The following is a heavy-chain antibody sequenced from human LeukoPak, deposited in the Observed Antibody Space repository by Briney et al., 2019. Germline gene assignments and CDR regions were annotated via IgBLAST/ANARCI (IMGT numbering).Heavy chain of an antibody. D-gene: IGHD3-10*02. CDR1: GFTFSSYE. CDR2: ISGSGSTI. Sequence: GGSLRLSCAASGFTFSSYEMNWVRQAPGKGLEWVSYISGSGSTIYYADSVKGRFTISRDNAKNSLYLQMNSLGAEDTAVYYCAELGITMIGGVWGKGTTVTISS. J-gene: IGHJ6*04. CDR3: AELGITMIGGV. V-gene: IGHV3-48*03.